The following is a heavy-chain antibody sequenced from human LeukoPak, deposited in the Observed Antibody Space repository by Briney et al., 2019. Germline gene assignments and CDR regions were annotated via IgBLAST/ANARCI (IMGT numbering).Heavy chain of an antibody. CDR2: ISSDGSIT. V-gene: IGHV3-74*01. CDR1: GFTFSTYW. D-gene: IGHD3-10*01. CDR3: ARHLNYYLDY. J-gene: IGHJ4*02. Sequence: GGSLRLSCAASGFTFSTYWMHWVRQAPGKGLVWVSRISSDGSITGYADSVKGRFTISRDNAKNTLYLQMNSLRAEDMAVYYCARHLNYYLDYWGQGTLVTVSS.